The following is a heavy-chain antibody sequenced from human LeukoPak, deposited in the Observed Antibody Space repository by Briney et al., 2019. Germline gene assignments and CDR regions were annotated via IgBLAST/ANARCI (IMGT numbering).Heavy chain of an antibody. D-gene: IGHD6-13*01. CDR1: GGSITGYY. J-gene: IGHJ2*01. CDR2: IYYSGNT. Sequence: SETLSLTCTVSGGSITGYYRSWIRQPPGKGLEWIAYIYYSGNTNYNPSLKSRVTISVDTSKNQFSLKLNSVTAADTAVYYCAREPLLLYSTSMGRYFDFWGRGILVSVSS. V-gene: IGHV4-59*01. CDR3: AREPLLLYSTSMGRYFDF.